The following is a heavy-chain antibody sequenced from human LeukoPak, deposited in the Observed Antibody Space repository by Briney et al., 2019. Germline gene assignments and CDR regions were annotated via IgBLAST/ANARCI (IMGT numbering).Heavy chain of an antibody. CDR2: IYTSGST. J-gene: IGHJ4*02. CDR3: ANSIDFDYGDYYFDY. Sequence: SETLSLTCTVSGGSISSGSYYWSWIRQPAGKGLEWIGRIYTSGSTNYNPSLKSRVTISLDTSKNQFSLKLSSVTAADTAVYYCANSIDFDYGDYYFDYWGQGALVTVSS. D-gene: IGHD4-17*01. V-gene: IGHV4-61*02. CDR1: GGSISSGSYY.